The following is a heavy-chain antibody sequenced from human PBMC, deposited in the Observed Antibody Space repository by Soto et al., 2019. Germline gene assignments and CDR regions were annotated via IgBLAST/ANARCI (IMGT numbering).Heavy chain of an antibody. CDR1: GFRFSDFA. CDR2: IRTKGSNYAT. CDR3: TRRRYYYYGLDV. V-gene: IGHV3-73*01. Sequence: GGSLRLSCGVSGFRFSDFALLWVRQAPGKGLEWVGRIRTKGSNYATAYGASVKGRFTISRDDSKNTAYLQMNSLKIEDTAVYYCTRRRYYYYGLDVWGQGTAVTVS. J-gene: IGHJ6*02. D-gene: IGHD6-25*01.